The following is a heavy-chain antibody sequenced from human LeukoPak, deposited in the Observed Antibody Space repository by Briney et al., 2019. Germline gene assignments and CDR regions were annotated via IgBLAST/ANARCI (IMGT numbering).Heavy chain of an antibody. CDR1: GGSISSSTYY. CDR2: IYYNGNT. Sequence: SETLSLTCTVSGGSISSSTYYWGWVRQPPGKGLEWIATIYYNGNTYYNPSLKGRVTISVDTSKNQFSLKLISVTAADTAVFYCARHTANAVSRVSTFDSWGQGTLVTVSS. V-gene: IGHV4-39*01. CDR3: ARHTANAVSRVSTFDS. D-gene: IGHD2-8*01. J-gene: IGHJ4*02.